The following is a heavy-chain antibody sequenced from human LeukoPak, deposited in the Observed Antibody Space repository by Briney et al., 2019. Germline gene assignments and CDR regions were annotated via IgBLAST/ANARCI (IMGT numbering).Heavy chain of an antibody. CDR1: GYTFTSYW. J-gene: IGHJ4*02. D-gene: IGHD6-19*01. V-gene: IGHV5-51*01. Sequence: GESLKISCKGSGYTFTSYWIGWVRQLHGKGLEWMGIIYPGDSDTRYSPSFQGQVSISVDKSISTAYLQWSSLKASDTAMYYCARRGSGWYVDYWGQGTLVTVSS. CDR2: IYPGDSDT. CDR3: ARRGSGWYVDY.